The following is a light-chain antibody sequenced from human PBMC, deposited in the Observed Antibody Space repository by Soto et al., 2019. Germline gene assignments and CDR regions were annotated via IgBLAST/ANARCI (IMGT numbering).Light chain of an antibody. Sequence: EIVLTQSPGTLSLSPGERATLSCRASHIVSGTYLAWYQQKPGQAPGLLIYGASSRATGITDRFSGSGSATDFTLTISRLEPEDFAVYYCQYYVGSPLFTLGPGNNVDI. J-gene: IGKJ3*01. CDR2: GAS. CDR3: QYYVGSPLFT. V-gene: IGKV3-20*01. CDR1: HIVSGTY.